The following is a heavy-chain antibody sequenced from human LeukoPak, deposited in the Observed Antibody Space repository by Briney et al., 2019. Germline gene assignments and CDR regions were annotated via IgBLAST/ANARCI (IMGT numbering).Heavy chain of an antibody. CDR2: IYYSGST. Sequence: SETLSLTCTVSGGPISSSSYYWGWIRQPPGKGLEWIGSIYYSGSTYYNPSPKSRVTISVDTSKNQFSLKLSSVTAADTAVYYCAMTKVVTAIPFDPWGQGTLVTVSS. J-gene: IGHJ5*02. CDR1: GGPISSSSYY. CDR3: AMTKVVTAIPFDP. V-gene: IGHV4-39*01. D-gene: IGHD2-21*02.